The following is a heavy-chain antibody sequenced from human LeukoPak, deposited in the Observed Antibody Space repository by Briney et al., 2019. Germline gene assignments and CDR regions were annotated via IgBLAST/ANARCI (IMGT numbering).Heavy chain of an antibody. Sequence: SVKVSCKASGYTFTSYGISWVRQAPGQGLEWMGRIIPILGIANYAQKFQGRVTITADKSTSTAYMELSSLRSEDTAVYYCASNYYGSGGKFDYWGQGTLVTVSS. D-gene: IGHD3-10*01. CDR3: ASNYYGSGGKFDY. J-gene: IGHJ4*02. CDR2: IIPILGIA. CDR1: GYTFTSYG. V-gene: IGHV1-69*04.